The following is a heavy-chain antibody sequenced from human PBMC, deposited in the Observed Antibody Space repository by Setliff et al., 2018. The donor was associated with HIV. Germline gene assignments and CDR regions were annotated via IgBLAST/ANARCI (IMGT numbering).Heavy chain of an antibody. CDR1: GGSISSHY. V-gene: IGHV4-59*11. Sequence: PSETLSLTCTVSGGSISSHYWSWIRQPPGKGLEWIGSIYYSGSTNYNPSLKSRVTISVDTSKNQFSLKLSSVTAADTAVYYCARGSSSWYYYYYYGMDVWGQGTTVTSP. CDR2: IYYSGST. J-gene: IGHJ6*02. D-gene: IGHD6-13*01. CDR3: ARGSSSWYYYYYYGMDV.